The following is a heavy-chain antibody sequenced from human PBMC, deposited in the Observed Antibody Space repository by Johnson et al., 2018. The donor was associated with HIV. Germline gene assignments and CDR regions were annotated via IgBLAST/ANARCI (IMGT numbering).Heavy chain of an antibody. CDR1: GFTFSSYA. V-gene: IGHV3-9*01. J-gene: IGHJ3*02. D-gene: IGHD3-22*01. CDR3: ARDGPYYDSSGYYYGTVFYAFDI. CDR2: ISWKSGSI. Sequence: VQLVESGGGVVQPGGSLRLSCASSGFTFSSYAMHWVRQAPGKGLEWVSGISWKSGSIGYADSVKGRFTISRDNAKNTLYLQMNSLRAEDTAVYYCARDGPYYDSSGYYYGTVFYAFDIWGQGTMVTVSS.